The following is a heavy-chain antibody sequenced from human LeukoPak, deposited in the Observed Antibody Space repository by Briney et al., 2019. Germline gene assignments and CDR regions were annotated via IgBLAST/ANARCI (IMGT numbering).Heavy chain of an antibody. V-gene: IGHV3-30*02. Sequence: PGGSLRLSCAASGFIFNSYGMHWVRQAPGKGLEWVAFIRYDGSNKYYADSVKGRFTISRDNSKNTLYLQMNSLRVEDTAVYYCATLPYYYDSSGSYYFDYWGQGTLVTVFS. CDR2: IRYDGSNK. J-gene: IGHJ4*02. D-gene: IGHD3-22*01. CDR3: ATLPYYYDSSGSYYFDY. CDR1: GFIFNSYG.